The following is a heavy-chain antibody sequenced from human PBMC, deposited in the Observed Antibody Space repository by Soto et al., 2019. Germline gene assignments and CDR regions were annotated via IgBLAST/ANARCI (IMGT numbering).Heavy chain of an antibody. V-gene: IGHV3-74*01. CDR3: ARALGDYYDSSGYYYGGGYYGMDV. CDR1: GFTFSSYW. J-gene: IGHJ6*02. CDR2: INSDGSST. Sequence: EVQLVESGGGLVQPGGSLRLSCAASGFTFSSYWMHWVRQAPGKGLVWVSRINSDGSSTSYADSVKGRFTISRDNSKNTVYLQMNRLRAEDTAVYYCARALGDYYDSSGYYYGGGYYGMDVWGQGTTVTVSS. D-gene: IGHD3-22*01.